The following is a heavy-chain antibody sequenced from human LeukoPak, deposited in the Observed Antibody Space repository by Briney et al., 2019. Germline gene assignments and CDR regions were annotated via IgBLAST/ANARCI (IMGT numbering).Heavy chain of an antibody. D-gene: IGHD6-19*01. CDR2: INSDGSRT. Sequence: PGGSLRLSCAASGFTFSTYWMHWVRQAPGKGLVWVSRINSDGSRTTYADSVKGRFTISRDNSKNMLFLQMSSLRAEDTAVYFCVKGSGTGWYGHWGQGTLVTVSS. J-gene: IGHJ4*02. CDR1: GFTFSTYW. V-gene: IGHV3-74*01. CDR3: VKGSGTGWYGH.